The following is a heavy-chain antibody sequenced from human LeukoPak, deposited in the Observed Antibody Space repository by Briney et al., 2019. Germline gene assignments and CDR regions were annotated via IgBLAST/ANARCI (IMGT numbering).Heavy chain of an antibody. CDR1: GGSISSGGYY. CDR3: ARSSLYCSSTSCYGRYVNY. D-gene: IGHD2-2*01. Sequence: PSETLSLTCTVSGGSISSGGYYWSWIRQHPGKGLEWIGYIYYSGSTCYNPSLKSRVTISVDTSKNQFSLKLSSVTAADTAVYYCARSSLYCSSTSCYGRYVNYWGQGTLVTVSS. J-gene: IGHJ4*02. V-gene: IGHV4-31*03. CDR2: IYYSGST.